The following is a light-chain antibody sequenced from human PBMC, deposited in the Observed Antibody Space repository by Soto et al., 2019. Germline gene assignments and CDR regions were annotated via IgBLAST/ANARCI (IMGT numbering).Light chain of an antibody. CDR1: RSVSSNY. Sequence: EIVLTQSPGTLSLSPGERATLSCRTSRSVSSNYLAWYQQKPGQAPRLLIYGAANRATGIPDRFSGSGSGTDFTLTISRLEPEDFAVYFCQQYDISPRTFGQGTKVAIK. J-gene: IGKJ1*01. CDR2: GAA. V-gene: IGKV3-20*01. CDR3: QQYDISPRT.